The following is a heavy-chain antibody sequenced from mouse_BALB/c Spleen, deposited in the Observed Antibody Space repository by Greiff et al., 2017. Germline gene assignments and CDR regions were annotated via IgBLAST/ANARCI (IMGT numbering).Heavy chain of an antibody. CDR2: ISSGGSYT. Sequence: EVQLVESGGGLVKPGGSLKLSCAASGFTFSSYAMSWVRQSPEKRLEWVAEISSGGSYTYYPDTVTGRFTISRDNAKNTLYLEMSSLRSEDTAMYYCASDRDGNYRAYAIDYWGQGTSVTVSS. J-gene: IGHJ4*01. CDR3: ASDRDGNYRAYAIDY. V-gene: IGHV5-9-4*01. CDR1: GFTFSSYA. D-gene: IGHD2-1*01.